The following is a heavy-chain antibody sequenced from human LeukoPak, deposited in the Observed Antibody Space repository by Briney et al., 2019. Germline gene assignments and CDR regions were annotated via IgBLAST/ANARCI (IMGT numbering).Heavy chain of an antibody. J-gene: IGHJ3*02. Sequence: SETLSLTCTVSGGSISSYYWSWIRQPAGKGLEWIGRIYTSGNTNYNPSLKSRVTMSVDTSKNQLSLKLRSVTAADTAVYYCAREVYSSDWNGETVGAFDIWGQGTMVTVSS. D-gene: IGHD1-1*01. CDR2: IYTSGNT. CDR1: GGSISSYY. V-gene: IGHV4-4*07. CDR3: AREVYSSDWNGETVGAFDI.